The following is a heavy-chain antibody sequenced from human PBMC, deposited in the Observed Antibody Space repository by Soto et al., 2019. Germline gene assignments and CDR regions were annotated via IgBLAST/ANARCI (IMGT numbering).Heavy chain of an antibody. Sequence: SETLSLTCAVSGGSISSGGYSWSWIRQPPGKGLEWIGYIYHSGSTYYNPSPKSRVTISVDRSKNQFSLKLSSVTAADTAVYYFSRGGSGAKGAFVIWGQGTMVTVS. CDR3: SRGGSGAKGAFVI. J-gene: IGHJ3*02. V-gene: IGHV4-30-2*02. CDR1: GGSISSGGYS. D-gene: IGHD3-16*01. CDR2: IYHSGST.